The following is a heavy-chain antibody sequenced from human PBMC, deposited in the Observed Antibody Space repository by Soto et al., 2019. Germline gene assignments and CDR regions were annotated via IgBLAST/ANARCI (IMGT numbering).Heavy chain of an antibody. D-gene: IGHD3-3*02. CDR3: ARSEAVLFRQNYYHPYSMDV. Sequence: ASVKVSCKASGYTFTSYYVHWVRQAPGQGLEWMGWINPNTGGTNYAQKFQGWVTMTRDTSISTAYMELSRLRSDDTAMYYCARSEAVLFRQNYYHPYSMDVRGPGLXVTLSS. J-gene: IGHJ6*02. V-gene: IGHV1-2*04. CDR1: GYTFTSYY. CDR2: INPNTGGT.